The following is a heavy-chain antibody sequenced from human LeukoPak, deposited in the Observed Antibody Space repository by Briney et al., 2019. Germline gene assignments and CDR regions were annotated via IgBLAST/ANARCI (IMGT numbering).Heavy chain of an antibody. CDR2: MKQDGSEK. CDR1: GFSFSVNW. Sequence: GGSLRLSCAASGFSFSVNWMSWVRQAPGKGPEWVASMKQDGSEKYYVDSVSGRFTISRDNAKNSLYLQMNSLRAEDTAVYYCAKEGYWGQGTLVTVSS. J-gene: IGHJ4*02. V-gene: IGHV3-7*01. CDR3: AKEGY.